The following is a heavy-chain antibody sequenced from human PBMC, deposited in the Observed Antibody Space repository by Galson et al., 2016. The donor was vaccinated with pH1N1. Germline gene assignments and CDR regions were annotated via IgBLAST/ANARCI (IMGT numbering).Heavy chain of an antibody. J-gene: IGHJ6*03. CDR2: FYDRGST. Sequence: TLSLTCTVSGGSVSSSSYYWGWIRQPPGRGLEWIGSFYDRGSTYYNPALTSRVAISVDMSKNQFSLKVNAVTAADAAVYYCATIRAVSGPLYMDVWGKGTTVTAS. D-gene: IGHD3-3*02. V-gene: IGHV4-39*07. CDR3: ATIRAVSGPLYMDV. CDR1: GGSVSSSSYY.